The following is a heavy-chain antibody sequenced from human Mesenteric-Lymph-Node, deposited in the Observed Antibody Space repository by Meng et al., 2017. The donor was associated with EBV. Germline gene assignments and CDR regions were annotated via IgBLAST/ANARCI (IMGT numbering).Heavy chain of an antibody. Sequence: QGQLQEPGPGLVKPSGTLSLTCGVSGGSISNDHWWSWVRQPPGKGLEWIGEMYHSGSTNYNPSLKSRVTISVDKSKNQFFLNLNSVTAADTAVYYCARGREYSWGYWGQGTLVTVSS. CDR2: MYHSGST. J-gene: IGHJ4*02. V-gene: IGHV4-4*02. D-gene: IGHD4-11*01. CDR1: GGSISNDHW. CDR3: ARGREYSWGY.